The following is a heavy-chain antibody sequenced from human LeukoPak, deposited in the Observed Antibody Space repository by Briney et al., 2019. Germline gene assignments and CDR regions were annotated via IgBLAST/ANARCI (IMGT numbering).Heavy chain of an antibody. J-gene: IGHJ4*02. CDR2: LRYDGSNE. D-gene: IGHD6-19*01. V-gene: IGHV3-30*02. CDR1: GITFSSYA. CDR3: AKECSSGWYYFDY. Sequence: PGGSLRLSCAASGITFSSYALHWVRQAPGKGLEWVASLRYDGSNEYYADSVKGRFTISRDNSKNTLHLQMNNLRAEDMAVYYCAKECSSGWYYFDYWGQGTLVTVSS.